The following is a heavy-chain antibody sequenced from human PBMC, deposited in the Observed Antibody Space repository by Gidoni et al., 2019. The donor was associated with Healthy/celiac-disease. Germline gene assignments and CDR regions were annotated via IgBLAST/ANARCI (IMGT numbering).Heavy chain of an antibody. Sequence: EVQLVESGGGLVQPGGSLRLSCAASGFPFSSYWMSWVRQAPGKGLEWVANIKQDGSEKYYVDSVKGRFTISRDNAKNSLYLQMNSLRAEDTAVYYCASLPGPVDYWGQGTLVTVSS. J-gene: IGHJ4*02. CDR2: IKQDGSEK. V-gene: IGHV3-7*01. CDR1: GFPFSSYW. CDR3: ASLPGPVDY. D-gene: IGHD2-8*02.